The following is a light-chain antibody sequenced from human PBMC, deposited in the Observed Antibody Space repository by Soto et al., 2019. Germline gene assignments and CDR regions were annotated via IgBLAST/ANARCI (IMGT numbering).Light chain of an antibody. CDR2: EVS. CDR1: SNDVGGYNQ. V-gene: IGLV2-8*01. Sequence: QSVLTQPPSASGSPGQSVAISCTGTSNDVGGYNQVSWYQQHPGKAPKLMIYEVSKRPSGVPDRFSGSRSGNTASLTVSGLQAEDGADHYCSSNARGSHYVFGTGTKVTVL. CDR3: SSNARGSHYV. J-gene: IGLJ1*01.